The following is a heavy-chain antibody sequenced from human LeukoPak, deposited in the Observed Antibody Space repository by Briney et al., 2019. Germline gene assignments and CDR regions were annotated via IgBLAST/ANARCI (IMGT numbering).Heavy chain of an antibody. V-gene: IGHV5-51*01. J-gene: IGHJ4*02. D-gene: IGHD3-22*01. CDR1: GYSFTTYW. CDR3: ARPQYYYDSRGYFDYFDY. Sequence: GESLKISCKGSGYSFTTYWIGWVRQMPGKGLEWMGIIYPGDSDTKCSPSFQGQVTISADKSISTAYLQWSSLKASNTAMYYCARPQYYYDSRGYFDYFDYWGQGTLVTVSS. CDR2: IYPGDSDT.